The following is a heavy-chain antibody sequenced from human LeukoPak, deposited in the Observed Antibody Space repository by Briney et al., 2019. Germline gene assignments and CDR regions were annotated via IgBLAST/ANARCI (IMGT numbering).Heavy chain of an antibody. J-gene: IGHJ4*02. CDR3: ARANFGVVITSCDY. D-gene: IGHD3-3*01. CDR1: GFTFSSYS. V-gene: IGHV3-21*01. Sequence: PGRSLRLSCAASGFTFSSYSMNWVRQAPGKGLEWVSCISSSSSYIYYADSVKGRFTISRDNAENSLYLQMNSLRAEDTAVYYCARANFGVVITSCDYWGQGTLVTVSS. CDR2: ISSSSSYI.